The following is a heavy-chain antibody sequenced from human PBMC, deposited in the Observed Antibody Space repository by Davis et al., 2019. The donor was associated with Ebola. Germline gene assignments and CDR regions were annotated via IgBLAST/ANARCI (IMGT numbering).Heavy chain of an antibody. Sequence: PGGSLRLSCAASGFTFSSYGMHWVLQAPGKGLEWVAVIWYDGSKKYYADSVKGRFTISRDNSKNTLYLQMNSLRAEDTAVYYCVGGYGWLHDYWGQGTLVTVSS. CDR2: IWYDGSKK. CDR3: VGGYGWLHDY. CDR1: GFTFSSYG. D-gene: IGHD5-12*01. V-gene: IGHV3-33*01. J-gene: IGHJ4*02.